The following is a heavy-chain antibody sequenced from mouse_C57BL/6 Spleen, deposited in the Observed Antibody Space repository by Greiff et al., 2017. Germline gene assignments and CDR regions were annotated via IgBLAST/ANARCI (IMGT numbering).Heavy chain of an antibody. V-gene: IGHV1-82*01. CDR3: ARDYYGSSLN. J-gene: IGHJ2*01. D-gene: IGHD1-1*01. Sequence: QVQLQQSGPELVKPGASVKISCTASGYAFSSSWMNWVKQRPGKGLEWIGRIYPGDGDTNYNGKFKGKATLTADKYSSTAYMQLSSLTSEDSAVYFCARDYYGSSLNWGQGTTLTVSS. CDR2: IYPGDGDT. CDR1: GYAFSSSW.